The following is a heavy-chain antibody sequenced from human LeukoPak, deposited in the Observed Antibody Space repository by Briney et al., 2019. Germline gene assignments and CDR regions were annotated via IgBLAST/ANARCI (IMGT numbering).Heavy chain of an antibody. D-gene: IGHD2-15*01. CDR3: ARETCSGGSCYADY. V-gene: IGHV4-34*01. CDR1: GGSFSGYY. J-gene: IGHJ4*02. Sequence: SETLSLTCAVYGGSFSGYYWSWIRQPPGKGREWIGEINHSGSTNYNPSLKSRVTISVDTSKNQFSLKLSSVTAADTAVYYCARETCSGGSCYADYWGQGTLVTVSS. CDR2: INHSGST.